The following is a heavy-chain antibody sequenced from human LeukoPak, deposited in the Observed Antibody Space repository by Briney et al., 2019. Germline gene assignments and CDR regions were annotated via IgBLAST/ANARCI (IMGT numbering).Heavy chain of an antibody. J-gene: IGHJ5*02. CDR3: ARDSPVILAGGFDP. CDR1: GFTFSSYW. V-gene: IGHV3-7*01. Sequence: AGGSLRLSRAASGFTFSSYWMSWVRQAPGKGLEWVANIKQDGSEKYYVDSVKGRFTISRDNAKNSLYLQMNSLRAEDTAVYYCARDSPVILAGGFDPWGQGTLVTVSS. CDR2: IKQDGSEK. D-gene: IGHD2/OR15-2a*01.